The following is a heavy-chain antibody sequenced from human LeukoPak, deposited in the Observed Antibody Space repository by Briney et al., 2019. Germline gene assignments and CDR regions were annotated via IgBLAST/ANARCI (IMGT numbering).Heavy chain of an antibody. J-gene: IGHJ4*02. CDR3: ARPVRRRYSGYDYFNY. V-gene: IGHV4-34*12. D-gene: IGHD5-12*01. CDR1: GGSFSGYN. CDR2: IIHSGIT. Sequence: LETLSLTSADHGGSFSGYNWSCIRQRPGKRLWCIWEIIHSGITNYNTPIKCRVTIPVAESKHRFSRKLSSVTAAATAVYYCARPVRRRYSGYDYFNYWGQGTLVTVSS.